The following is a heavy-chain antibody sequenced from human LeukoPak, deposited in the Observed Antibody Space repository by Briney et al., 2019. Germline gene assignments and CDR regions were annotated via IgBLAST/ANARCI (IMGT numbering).Heavy chain of an antibody. CDR1: GFTSSDYY. Sequence: GGSLRLSCAASGFTSSDYYMSWIRQAPGKGLEWVSYISSSGSTIYYADSVKGRFTISRDNAKNSLYLQMNNLRAEDTAVYYCARDLDVVVPAAIGLTDVWGKGTTVTVSS. CDR3: ARDLDVVVPAAIGLTDV. D-gene: IGHD2-2*02. J-gene: IGHJ6*04. V-gene: IGHV3-11*04. CDR2: ISSSGSTI.